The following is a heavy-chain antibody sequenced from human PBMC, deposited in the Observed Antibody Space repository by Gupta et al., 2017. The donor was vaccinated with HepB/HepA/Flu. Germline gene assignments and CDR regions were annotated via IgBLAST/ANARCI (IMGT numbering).Heavy chain of an antibody. J-gene: IGHJ4*02. CDR1: GFTFRDYA. CDR2: FSGNDGNT. V-gene: IGHV3-23*01. Sequence: EVQLLESGGGLVQPGGSLRPSCAASGFTFRDYAMSWVRQAPGKGLEWVSTFSGNDGNTFYADSVKGRFTISRDNSKNTLYLQMNSLRDEDTAVYYCAKRLRDTSGHFDFWGQGTLLTVSS. CDR3: AKRLRDTSGHFDF. D-gene: IGHD5-24*01.